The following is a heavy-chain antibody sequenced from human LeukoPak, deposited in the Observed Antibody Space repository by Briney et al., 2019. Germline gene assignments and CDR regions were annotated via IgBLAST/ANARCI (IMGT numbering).Heavy chain of an antibody. D-gene: IGHD3-10*01. Sequence: GGSLRLSCAASGFTFSSYSMNWVRQAPGKGLEWVSSISSSSSYIYYADSVKGRFTISRDNAKNSLYLQMNSLRAEDTAVYYCARNIWFGGLLTQPDDAFDIWGQGTMVTVSS. V-gene: IGHV3-21*01. CDR1: GFTFSSYS. J-gene: IGHJ3*02. CDR2: ISSSSSYI. CDR3: ARNIWFGGLLTQPDDAFDI.